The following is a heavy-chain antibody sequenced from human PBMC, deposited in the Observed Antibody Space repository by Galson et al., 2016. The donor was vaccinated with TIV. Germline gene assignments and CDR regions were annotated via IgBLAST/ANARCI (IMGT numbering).Heavy chain of an antibody. CDR2: IIPILGMT. D-gene: IGHD2-15*01. Sequence: SVKVSCKVSGGNFNKYAVSWVRQAPGQGLEWMGRIIPILGMTNYAQKFQGRVSIIADRSTTTAYMELSSLRSEDTAVYYCATDCSHHPCYEDSWGRGTLVTVSS. V-gene: IGHV1-69*04. CDR3: ATDCSHHPCYEDS. J-gene: IGHJ5*02. CDR1: GGNFNKYA.